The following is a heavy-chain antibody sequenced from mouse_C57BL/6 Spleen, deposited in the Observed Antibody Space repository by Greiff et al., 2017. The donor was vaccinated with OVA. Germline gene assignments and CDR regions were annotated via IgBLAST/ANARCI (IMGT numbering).Heavy chain of an antibody. Sequence: QVQLKQPGAELVRPGSSVKLSCKASGYTFTSYWMHWVKQRPIQGLEWIGNIDPSDSETHYNQKFKDKATLTVDKSSSTAYMQLSSLTSEDSAVYYCARSLYYGSGVYYAMDYWGQGTSVTVSS. CDR2: IDPSDSET. V-gene: IGHV1-52*01. D-gene: IGHD1-1*01. CDR3: ARSLYYGSGVYYAMDY. J-gene: IGHJ4*01. CDR1: GYTFTSYW.